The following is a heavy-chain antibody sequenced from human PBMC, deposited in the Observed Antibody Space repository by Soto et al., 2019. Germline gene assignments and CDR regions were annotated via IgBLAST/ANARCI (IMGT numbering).Heavy chain of an antibody. CDR2: IWYDGSNK. J-gene: IGHJ6*02. V-gene: IGHV3-33*01. D-gene: IGHD3-3*01. CDR1: GFTFSSYG. Sequence: PGGSLRLSCAASGFTFSSYGMHWVRQAPGKGLEWVEVIWYDGSNKYYADSVKGRFTISRDKSNNTLYLQMNSLRAEDSAVYYWSAWSGYDPDVWGQGTTVTVSS. CDR3: SAWSGYDPDV.